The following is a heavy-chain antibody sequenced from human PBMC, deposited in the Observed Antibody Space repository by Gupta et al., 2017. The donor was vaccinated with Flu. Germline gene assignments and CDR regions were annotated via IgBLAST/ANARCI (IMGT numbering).Heavy chain of an antibody. CDR1: GLTFSSHA. Sequence: EVQLLESGGKVVQPGGSLRVSCAASGLTFSSHAVSWARQAPGKGLEWVSTISGSAASTYYADSVTGRFTISRDNSKNTLFLQMSSLRADDTAVYYCARAPVGVVPGTISLNYFDSWGQGTLVTVSS. CDR2: ISGSAAST. J-gene: IGHJ4*02. V-gene: IGHV3-23*01. CDR3: ARAPVGVVPGTISLNYFDS. D-gene: IGHD2-2*01.